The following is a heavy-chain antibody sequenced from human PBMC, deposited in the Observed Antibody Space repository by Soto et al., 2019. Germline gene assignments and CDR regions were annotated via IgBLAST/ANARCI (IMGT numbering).Heavy chain of an antibody. CDR1: GFTFSSYW. Sequence: GGSLRLSCAASGFTFSSYWMSWVRQAPGKGLEWVANIKQDGSEKYYVDSVKGRFTISRDNAKNSLYLQMNSLRAEDTAVYYCARGVPGGGSGLWLSYFDYWGQGTLVTVSS. J-gene: IGHJ4*02. V-gene: IGHV3-7*01. CDR3: ARGVPGGGSGLWLSYFDY. CDR2: IKQDGSEK. D-gene: IGHD3-3*01.